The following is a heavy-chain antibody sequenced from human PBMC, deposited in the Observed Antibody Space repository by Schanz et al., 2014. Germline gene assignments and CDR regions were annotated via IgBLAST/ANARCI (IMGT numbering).Heavy chain of an antibody. CDR2: IGGSDGNT. CDR1: GYTFTRSG. V-gene: IGHV1-18*01. Sequence: QVQLVQSGGEVKTPGASVKVSCKASGYTFTRSGISWVRQAPGQGLEWMGWIGGSDGNTNFAQKFQGRVPMTTDTSTSTVYMELRSLTSDDSAVYYCARDRDQWDGNYLDYWGQGTLVTVSS. J-gene: IGHJ4*02. CDR3: ARDRDQWDGNYLDY. D-gene: IGHD1-26*01.